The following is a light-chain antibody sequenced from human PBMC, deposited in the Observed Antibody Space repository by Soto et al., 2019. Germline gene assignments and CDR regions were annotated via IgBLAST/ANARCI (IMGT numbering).Light chain of an antibody. Sequence: IVLRQSPSILSLSPGERVSLSCRASQTINRSFLAWYQQKPGQAPRLLIYGASSRATGVPDRFSGSGSGTDFTLTISRLEPGDFAVYYCQQYGNSPRTFGQGTKVDIK. CDR3: QQYGNSPRT. V-gene: IGKV3-20*01. CDR1: QTINRSF. J-gene: IGKJ1*01. CDR2: GAS.